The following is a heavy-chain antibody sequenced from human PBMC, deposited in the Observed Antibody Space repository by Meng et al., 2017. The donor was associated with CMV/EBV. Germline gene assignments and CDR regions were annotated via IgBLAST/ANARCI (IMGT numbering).Heavy chain of an antibody. V-gene: IGHV3-48*03. CDR3: ARAGYYGSGSYYNGRRFVYYGMDV. D-gene: IGHD3-10*01. Sequence: GGSLRLSCAASGFTFSSYEMNWVRQAPGKGLEWVSYIRSSGSTIYHADSVKGRFTISRDNAKNSLYLQMNSLRAEDTAVYYCARAGYYGSGSYYNGRRFVYYGMDVWGQGTTVTVSS. J-gene: IGHJ6*02. CDR2: IRSSGSTI. CDR1: GFTFSSYE.